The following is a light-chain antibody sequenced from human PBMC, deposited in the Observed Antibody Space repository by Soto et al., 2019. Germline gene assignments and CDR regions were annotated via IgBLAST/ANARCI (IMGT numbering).Light chain of an antibody. V-gene: IGLV1-51*01. CDR3: GTWDSSLSAVV. Sequence: QSVLTQPPSVSAAPGQTVSISCSGSTSNIGKNYVSWYQHLPGTAPRLLVYDNDKRPSGIPDRFSGSKSGTSATLGITGLQTGDEADYYCGTWDSSLSAVVFGGGTKVTVL. J-gene: IGLJ2*01. CDR2: DND. CDR1: TSNIGKNY.